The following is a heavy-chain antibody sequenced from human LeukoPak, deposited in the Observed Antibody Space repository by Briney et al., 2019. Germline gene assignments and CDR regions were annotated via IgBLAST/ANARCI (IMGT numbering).Heavy chain of an antibody. J-gene: IGHJ4*02. CDR1: GFTFSSYG. D-gene: IGHD3-16*01. CDR2: ISYDGSNK. V-gene: IGHV3-30*18. CDR3: AKDRDDYVGRYFDY. Sequence: GGSLRLSCAASGFTFSSYGMHWVRQAPGKGLEWVAVISYDGSNKYYADSVKGRFTISRDNSKNTLYLQMNSLRAEDTAVYYCAKDRDDYVGRYFDYWGQGTLVTVSS.